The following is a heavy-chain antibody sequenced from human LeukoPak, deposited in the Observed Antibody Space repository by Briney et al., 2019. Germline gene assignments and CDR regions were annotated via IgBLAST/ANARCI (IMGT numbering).Heavy chain of an antibody. D-gene: IGHD5-18*01. V-gene: IGHV3-30*18. CDR1: GFTFSSYG. Sequence: GRSLRLSCAASGFTFSSYGMHWVRQAPGKGLEWVAVISYDGSNKYYADSVKGRFTISRDNSKNTLYLQMNSLRAEDTAVYYCAKWSAMVPYDYDGMDVWGQGTTVTVSS. J-gene: IGHJ6*02. CDR2: ISYDGSNK. CDR3: AKWSAMVPYDYDGMDV.